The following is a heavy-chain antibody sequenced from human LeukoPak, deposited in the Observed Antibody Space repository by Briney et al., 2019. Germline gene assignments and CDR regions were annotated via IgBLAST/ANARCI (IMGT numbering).Heavy chain of an antibody. Sequence: GGSLRLSCAASGFTVSNYAMTWVRQAPGKGLEWVSAISAGGVDTFYADSVRGRFTISRDNSKSTLYLQMNILRAEDTAVYYCAAKEGLTGYLSGSFEYWGQGTLVTVSS. CDR3: AAKEGLTGYLSGSFEY. CDR2: ISAGGVDT. CDR1: GFTVSNYA. J-gene: IGHJ4*02. D-gene: IGHD3-9*01. V-gene: IGHV3-23*01.